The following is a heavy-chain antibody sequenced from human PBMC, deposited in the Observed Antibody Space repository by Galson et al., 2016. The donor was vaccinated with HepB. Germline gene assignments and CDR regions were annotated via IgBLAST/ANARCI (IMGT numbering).Heavy chain of an antibody. Sequence: PALVKPTQTLTLTCTFSGFSLSTSGVCVSWLRQPPGKALEWLALINWDDDKYYLTSLKTRLTISKDTSKNQVVLTMTNVDPADTATYHCARVRGHSGWRGAYGYWGLGTLVTVSS. D-gene: IGHD6-19*01. J-gene: IGHJ4*02. CDR3: ARVRGHSGWRGAYGY. CDR2: INWDDDK. CDR1: GFSLSTSGVC. V-gene: IGHV2-70*01.